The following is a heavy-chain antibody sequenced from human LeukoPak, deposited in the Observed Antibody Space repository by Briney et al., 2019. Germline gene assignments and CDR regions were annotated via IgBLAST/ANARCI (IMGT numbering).Heavy chain of an antibody. J-gene: IGHJ6*04. CDR3: ARGATVTTKPYYYFGMDV. V-gene: IGHV1-69*13. CDR2: IIPIFGTA. Sequence: SVKLSCTASGVTFSSYAISWVRQAPGQGLEWMGGIIPIFGTANYAQTFQGRVTITADESTSTAYMELSSRSSEVTAVYYCARGATVTTKPYYYFGMDVWGKGTTVTVSS. D-gene: IGHD4-17*01. CDR1: GVTFSSYA.